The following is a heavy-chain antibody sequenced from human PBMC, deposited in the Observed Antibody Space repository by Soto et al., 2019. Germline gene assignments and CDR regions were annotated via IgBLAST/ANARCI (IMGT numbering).Heavy chain of an antibody. CDR3: ARAVPYYDFWSGYYVSSGYYYGMDV. J-gene: IGHJ6*02. D-gene: IGHD3-3*01. Sequence: PSATLSLTGAVYCGSFIGYYWIWIRQPPGKGLDCIGEINHSGSTNYNPSLKSRVTIPVDTSKNQFSLKLSSVTAADTAVYYCARAVPYYDFWSGYYVSSGYYYGMDVWGQGTTVTVSS. CDR2: INHSGST. CDR1: CGSFIGYY. V-gene: IGHV4-34*01.